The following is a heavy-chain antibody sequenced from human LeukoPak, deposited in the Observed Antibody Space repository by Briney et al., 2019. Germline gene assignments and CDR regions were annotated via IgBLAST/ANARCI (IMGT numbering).Heavy chain of an antibody. CDR1: GFTFSSYW. D-gene: IGHD6-19*01. V-gene: IGHV3-74*01. J-gene: IGHJ4*02. CDR3: ARALAVAGTGGYY. CDR2: INSDGSST. Sequence: GGSLRLSCAASGFTFSSYWMHWVRRDPWKWLVWVSRINSDGSSTSYADSVKGRFTISRDNAKNTLYLQMNSLRAEDTAVYYCARALAVAGTGGYYWGQGTLVTVSS.